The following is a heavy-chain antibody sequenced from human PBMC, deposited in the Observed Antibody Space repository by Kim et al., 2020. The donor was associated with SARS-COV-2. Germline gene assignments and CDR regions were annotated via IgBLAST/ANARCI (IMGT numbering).Heavy chain of an antibody. J-gene: IGHJ2*01. Sequence: SETLSLTCAVSGGSLSPYYWSWIRQPPGKGLEWIGEISHGGNTNYSPSLKSRVTMSVDRSKNQFSLNLNSATAADTAVYYCAGATDLYWYFHLWGRGTLVTVSS. CDR1: GGSLSPYY. CDR2: ISHGGNT. CDR3: AGATDLYWYFHL. V-gene: IGHV4-34*01.